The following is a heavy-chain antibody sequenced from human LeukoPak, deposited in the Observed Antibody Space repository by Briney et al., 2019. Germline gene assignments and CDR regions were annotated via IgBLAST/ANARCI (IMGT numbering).Heavy chain of an antibody. CDR3: GYSGSYGAFDI. Sequence: SETLSLTCAVYGGSFSGYYWTWIRQPPGKGLEWIGEINHSGSTNYNPSLKSRVTISVDTSKNQFSLKLSSVTAADTAVYYCGYSGSYGAFDIWGQGTMVTVSS. D-gene: IGHD1-26*01. J-gene: IGHJ3*02. CDR1: GGSFSGYY. CDR2: INHSGST. V-gene: IGHV4-34*01.